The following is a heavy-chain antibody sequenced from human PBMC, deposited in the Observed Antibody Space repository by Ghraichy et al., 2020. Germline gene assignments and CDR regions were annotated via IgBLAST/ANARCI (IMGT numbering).Heavy chain of an antibody. D-gene: IGHD3-9*01. CDR1: GGSFSDYD. CDR2: INDSGSI. V-gene: IGHV4-34*01. CDR3: ARGSPYYDVLTGYYFQPRAFDI. Sequence: SETLSLTCAVYGGSFSDYDWTWIRQPPGKGLEWIGEINDSGSIDYNASLKSRVSISLDTSKNQFSLKLSSVTAADTAVYYCARGSPYYDVLTGYYFQPRAFDIWGQGTMITVSS. J-gene: IGHJ3*02.